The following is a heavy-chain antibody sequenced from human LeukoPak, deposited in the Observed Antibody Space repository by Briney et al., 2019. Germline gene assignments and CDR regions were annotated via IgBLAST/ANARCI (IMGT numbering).Heavy chain of an antibody. V-gene: IGHV3-48*01. D-gene: IGHD6-19*01. J-gene: IGHJ4*02. Sequence: GGSLRLSCAASGFSFSSYSMNWVRQAPGKGLEWVSYISGSSSRIYYADSVKGRFTISRDNAKTSLYLQMNSLRAEDTAVYYCAKCPPGIAVAGRPFFDYWGQGTLVTVSS. CDR2: ISGSSSRI. CDR3: AKCPPGIAVAGRPFFDY. CDR1: GFSFSSYS.